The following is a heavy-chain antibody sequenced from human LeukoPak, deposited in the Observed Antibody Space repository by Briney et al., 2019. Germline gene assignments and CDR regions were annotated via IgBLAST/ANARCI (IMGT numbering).Heavy chain of an antibody. CDR1: GFTFDDYA. V-gene: IGHV3-74*01. D-gene: IGHD3-16*02. CDR2: INTDGSRT. CDR3: VRGASLAYYMDV. J-gene: IGHJ6*03. Sequence: GGSLRLSCAASGFTFDDYAMHWVRQAPGKGLVWVSRINTDGSRTNYADSVKGRFAISRDDAKNTVHLQMYSLGAEDSAVYYCVRGASLAYYMDVWGKGTTVTVSS.